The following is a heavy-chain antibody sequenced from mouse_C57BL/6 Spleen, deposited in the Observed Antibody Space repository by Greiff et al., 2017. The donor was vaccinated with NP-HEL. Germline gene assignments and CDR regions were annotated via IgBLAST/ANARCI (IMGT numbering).Heavy chain of an antibody. D-gene: IGHD2-4*01. Sequence: VKLMESGAELVQPGASVKISCKASGYAFSSYWMNWVKQRPGKGLEWIGQIYPGDGDTNYNGKFKGKATLTADKSSSTAYMQLSSLTSEDSAVYFCARGGYYDYDAWFAYWGQGTLVTVSA. CDR3: ARGGYYDYDAWFAY. CDR2: IYPGDGDT. CDR1: GYAFSSYW. V-gene: IGHV1-80*01. J-gene: IGHJ3*01.